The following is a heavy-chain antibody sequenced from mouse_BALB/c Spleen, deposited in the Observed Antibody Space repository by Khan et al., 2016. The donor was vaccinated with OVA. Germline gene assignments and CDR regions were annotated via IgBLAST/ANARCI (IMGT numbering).Heavy chain of an antibody. V-gene: IGHV1-69*02. J-gene: IGHJ4*01. CDR3: TREGTTVDAMDY. CDR1: GYTFTNYW. D-gene: IGHD1-1*01. CDR2: IYPSDSYT. Sequence: QVQLQQPGAELVRPGASMKLSCKASGYTFTNYWINWVKQRPGQGLEWIGNIYPSDSYTNYNQKFKDKATLTVDKSSSTAYIQLSSPTSDDSAVXYCTREGTTVDAMDYWGQGTSVTVSS.